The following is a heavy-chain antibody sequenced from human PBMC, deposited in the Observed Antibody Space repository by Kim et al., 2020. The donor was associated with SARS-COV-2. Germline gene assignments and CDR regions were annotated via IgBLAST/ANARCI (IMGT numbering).Heavy chain of an antibody. D-gene: IGHD4-17*01. CDR1: GFTFSNHG. CDR3: ARDLSYGDYAQLDS. J-gene: IGHJ5*01. Sequence: GGSLRLSCIASGFTFSNHGIHWVRQAPGKGLEWVAGIWYDGSNEHYADSVKGRFTISRDNSKETVFLQMNSLRPEDTAVYYCARDLSYGDYAQLDSWGQGTQVTVSS. CDR2: IWYDGSNE. V-gene: IGHV3-33*01.